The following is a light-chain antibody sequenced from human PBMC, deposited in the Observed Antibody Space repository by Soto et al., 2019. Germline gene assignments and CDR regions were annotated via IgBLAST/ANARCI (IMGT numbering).Light chain of an antibody. V-gene: IGKV3-20*01. J-gene: IGKJ4*01. CDR3: QQHSNLPLT. Sequence: EIVLTQSPGTVSLSTGERATLSCRASQSVSNNYLAWYQQKPGQAPRLLIYGASNRATGIPDRFSGSGSGTDFTLTISRLEPEDFAVYYCQQHSNLPLTFGGGTKVDIK. CDR1: QSVSNNY. CDR2: GAS.